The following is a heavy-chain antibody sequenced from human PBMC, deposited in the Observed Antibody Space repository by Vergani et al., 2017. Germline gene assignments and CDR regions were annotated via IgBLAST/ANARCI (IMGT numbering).Heavy chain of an antibody. V-gene: IGHV4-61*02. CDR2: IFATGSA. D-gene: IGHD2-21*02. Sequence: QVQLEESGPGLVKPSQTLSLTCTVSGDSVSSGTHYWSWIRQPVGKGLEWVGRIFATGSAHFHPSLKSRVSMSIDTSKNQFSLKLSSVTAADTAVYYCARHLAYCGGDCYPYYYGMDVWGQGTTVTVSS. CDR1: GDSVSSGTHY. J-gene: IGHJ6*02. CDR3: ARHLAYCGGDCYPYYYGMDV.